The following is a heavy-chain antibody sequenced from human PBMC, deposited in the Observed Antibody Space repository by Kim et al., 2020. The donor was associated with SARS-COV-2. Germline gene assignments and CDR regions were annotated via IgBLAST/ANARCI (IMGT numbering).Heavy chain of an antibody. V-gene: IGHV3-74*01. CDR3: ARRQFTSGWYYFDY. J-gene: IGHJ4*02. Sequence: GDSGKGRFTISRDNAKNTLYLQMNSLGAEDTAVYFCARRQFTSGWYYFDYWGQGTLVTVSS. D-gene: IGHD6-19*01.